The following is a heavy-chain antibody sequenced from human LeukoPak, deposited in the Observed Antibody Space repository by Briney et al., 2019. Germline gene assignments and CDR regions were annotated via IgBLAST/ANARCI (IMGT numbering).Heavy chain of an antibody. V-gene: IGHV4-34*01. CDR3: ARGGQLWYYYMDV. Sequence: PSETLSLTCAVYGGSFSGYYWSWVRQPPGKGLEWVGEINHSGSTNYNPSLTSRVTISVDTSKDQFSLKLSSVTAADTAVYYCARGGQLWYYYMDVWGKGTTVTVSS. CDR2: INHSGST. CDR1: GGSFSGYY. D-gene: IGHD6-13*01. J-gene: IGHJ6*03.